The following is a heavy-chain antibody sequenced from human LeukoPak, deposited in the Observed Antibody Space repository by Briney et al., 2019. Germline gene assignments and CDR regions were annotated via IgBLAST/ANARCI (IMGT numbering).Heavy chain of an antibody. D-gene: IGHD2-15*01. CDR1: GGSISSYY. Sequence: PSETLSLTCTVSGGSISSYYWNWIRQPPGKGLEWIGYTYYSGSTNYNPSLKSRVTISVDTSKNQFSLKLSSVTAADTAVYYCARDARYCSGGSCYSLVGFDYWGQGTLVTVSS. CDR3: ARDARYCSGGSCYSLVGFDY. J-gene: IGHJ4*02. V-gene: IGHV4-59*01. CDR2: TYYSGST.